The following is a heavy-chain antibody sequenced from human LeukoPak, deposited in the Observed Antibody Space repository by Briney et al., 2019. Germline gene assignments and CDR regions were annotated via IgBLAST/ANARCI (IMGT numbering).Heavy chain of an antibody. CDR1: GFTFSSYG. CDR3: ARPTYSSGWYRAY. CDR2: IRYDGSNK. D-gene: IGHD6-19*01. V-gene: IGHV3-30*02. J-gene: IGHJ4*02. Sequence: GGSLRLSCAASGFTFSSYGMHWVRQAPGKGLEWVAFIRYDGSNKYYADSVKGRFTISRDNSKNTLYLQMYSLRAEDTAVYYCARPTYSSGWYRAYWGQGTLVTVSS.